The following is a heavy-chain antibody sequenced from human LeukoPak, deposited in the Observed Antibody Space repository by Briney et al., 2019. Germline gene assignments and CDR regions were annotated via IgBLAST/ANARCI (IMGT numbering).Heavy chain of an antibody. CDR2: ISGSGGST. J-gene: IGHJ4*02. D-gene: IGHD3-3*01. V-gene: IGHV3-23*01. CDR1: GFTFSNYN. CDR3: AKGSRDGSISVFGVIFFFDY. Sequence: GGSLRLSCAASGFTFSNYNMHWVRQAPGKGLEWVSAISGSGGSTYYADSVKGRFTIFRDNSKNTLFLQMNSLRAEDTAVCYCAKGSRDGSISVFGVIFFFDYWGQGTLVTVSS.